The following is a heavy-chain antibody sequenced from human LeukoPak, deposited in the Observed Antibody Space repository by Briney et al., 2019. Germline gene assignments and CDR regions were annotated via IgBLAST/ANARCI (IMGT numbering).Heavy chain of an antibody. V-gene: IGHV3-23*01. CDR2: ISGSGGST. CDR3: AKDEGDYVWGSYPDY. D-gene: IGHD3-16*02. J-gene: IGHJ4*02. CDR1: GITFSSYA. Sequence: GGSLRLSCAASGITFSSYAMSWVRQAPGKGLEWVSAISGSGGSTYYADSVKGRFTISRDNSKNTLYLQMNSLRAEDTAVYYCAKDEGDYVWGSYPDYWGQGTLVTVSS.